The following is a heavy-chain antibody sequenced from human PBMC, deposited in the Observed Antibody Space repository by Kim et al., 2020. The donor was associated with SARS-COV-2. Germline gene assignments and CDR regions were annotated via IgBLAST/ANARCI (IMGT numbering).Heavy chain of an antibody. Sequence: PVKGRFTISRDDSKNTLYLQMNSLKTEDTAVYYCTTDRESLYYYYYGMDVWGQGTTVTVSS. V-gene: IGHV3-15*01. J-gene: IGHJ6*02. CDR3: TTDRESLYYYYYGMDV.